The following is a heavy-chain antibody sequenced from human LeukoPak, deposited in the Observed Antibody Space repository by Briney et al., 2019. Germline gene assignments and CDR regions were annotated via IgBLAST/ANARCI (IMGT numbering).Heavy chain of an antibody. V-gene: IGHV4-59*08. D-gene: IGHD2-21*02. Sequence: PSETLSLTCTVSGGSTSSYYWSWIRQPPGKGLEWIGYIYYSGSTNYNPSRKKPVTISVDTSKNQFSLKLSSVTAADTAVYYCARVRIGVVTDWGQGTLVTVSS. CDR1: GGSTSSYY. CDR2: IYYSGST. CDR3: ARVRIGVVTD. J-gene: IGHJ4*02.